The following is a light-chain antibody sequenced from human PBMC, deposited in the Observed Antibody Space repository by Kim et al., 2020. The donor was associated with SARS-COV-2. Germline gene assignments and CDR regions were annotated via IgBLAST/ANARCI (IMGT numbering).Light chain of an antibody. V-gene: IGKV1-8*01. CDR1: QGVSSY. J-gene: IGKJ1*01. Sequence: AIQMIQSPSSLSASPGDRVTITCRASQGVSSYLAWYQQKPAKAPKLLIYAASTLQSGVPSRFSGSGSGTDFTLTINSLQSEDFATYYCQQYYTYPRGTFGQGTKVDIK. CDR2: AAS. CDR3: QQYYTYPRGT.